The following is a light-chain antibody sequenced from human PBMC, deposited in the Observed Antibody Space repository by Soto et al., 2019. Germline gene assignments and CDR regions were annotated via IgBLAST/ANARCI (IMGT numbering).Light chain of an antibody. Sequence: QSVLTQPASVSGSPGQSITISCTGTSSDVGGYNYVSWYHQHPGKAPKLLIYEVSNRPSGVSNRFSGSKSGNTASLTISGLQSEDEGDYYCSAYTARSTLVFGGGTKVTVL. CDR3: SAYTARSTLV. CDR1: SSDVGGYNY. CDR2: EVS. J-gene: IGLJ3*02. V-gene: IGLV2-14*01.